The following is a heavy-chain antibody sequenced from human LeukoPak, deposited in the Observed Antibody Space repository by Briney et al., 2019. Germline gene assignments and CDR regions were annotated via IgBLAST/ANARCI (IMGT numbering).Heavy chain of an antibody. CDR3: ARARRITMVRGVIGRDRGFSDY. CDR2: INPNSGGT. V-gene: IGHV1-2*02. Sequence: ASVKVSCKASGYTFTGYYMHWVRQAPGQGLEWMGWINPNSGGTNYAQKFQGRVTMTRDTSISTAYMELSRLRSDDTAVYYRARARRITMVRGVIGRDRGFSDYWGQGTLVTVSS. J-gene: IGHJ4*02. D-gene: IGHD3-10*01. CDR1: GYTFTGYY.